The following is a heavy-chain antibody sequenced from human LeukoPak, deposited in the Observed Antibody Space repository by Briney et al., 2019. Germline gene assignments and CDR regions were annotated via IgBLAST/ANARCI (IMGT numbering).Heavy chain of an antibody. J-gene: IGHJ4*02. CDR3: AKDTHRGFDYTNLLEH. CDR1: GYTFHQFG. CDR2: IWSDATNQ. D-gene: IGHD4-11*01. V-gene: IGHV3-33*06. Sequence: PGGSLRLSCEASGYTFHQFGMHWVRQAPGKGLEWVAVIWSDATNQYYGDSVKGRFTISRDNSKKTVSLQMDSLRAEDTAVYYCAKDTHRGFDYTNLLEHRGQGSLVTVSS.